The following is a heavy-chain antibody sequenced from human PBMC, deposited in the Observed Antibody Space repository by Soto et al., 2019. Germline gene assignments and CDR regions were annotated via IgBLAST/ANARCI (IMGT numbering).Heavy chain of an antibody. J-gene: IGHJ4*02. V-gene: IGHV3-23*01. CDR1: GFTFSSYA. D-gene: IGHD3-3*01. CDR2: ISGSGGST. CDR3: ANLITIFGVVLHD. Sequence: EVQLLESGGGLVQPGGSLRLSCAASGFTFSSYAMSWVRQAPGKGLEWVSAISGSGGSTYYADSVKGRFTISRDNSKNTLYLQMNSLRAEDTAVYYFANLITIFGVVLHDWGQGTLVTVSS.